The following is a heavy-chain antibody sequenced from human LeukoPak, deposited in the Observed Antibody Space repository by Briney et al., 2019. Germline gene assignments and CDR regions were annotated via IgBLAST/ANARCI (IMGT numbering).Heavy chain of an antibody. CDR2: IKQDGSEK. CDR1: GFTFSSYW. CDR3: ARGGSSSMYNWFDP. Sequence: GGSLRLSCAASGFTFSSYWMSWVRQAPGRGLEWVANIKQDGSEKYYVDSVKGRFTISRDNAKNSLYMQMNSLRAEDTAVYYCARGGSSSMYNWFDPWGQGTLVTVSS. V-gene: IGHV3-7*03. J-gene: IGHJ5*02. D-gene: IGHD6-13*01.